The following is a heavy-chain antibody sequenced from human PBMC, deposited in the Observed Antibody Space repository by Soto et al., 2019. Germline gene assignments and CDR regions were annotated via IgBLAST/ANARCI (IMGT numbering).Heavy chain of an antibody. CDR1: GASISSGC. J-gene: IGHJ5*02. V-gene: IGHV4-4*02. CDR3: SSRVTDAPT. D-gene: IGHD3-10*01. Sequence: ASETLSLTCAVSGASISSGCWTWVRQPPGKGLEWIGETLYSGRTNYNSSLNSRVTISIDKSKKQFSLNLSSVTAADTAVYYCSSRVTDAPTWGQGTLVTVSS. CDR2: TLYSGRT.